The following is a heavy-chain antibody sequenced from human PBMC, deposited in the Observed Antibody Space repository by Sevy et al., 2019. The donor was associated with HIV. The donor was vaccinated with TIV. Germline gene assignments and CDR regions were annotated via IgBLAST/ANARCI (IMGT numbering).Heavy chain of an antibody. CDR1: GYTFTTYH. CDR2: ISPHNGDT. V-gene: IGHV1-18*01. Sequence: ASVKVSCKISGYTFTTYHITWVRQAPRQGPECMGRISPHNGDTNYAPKFQGRVTMITDKSTSTAYMELRSLRSDDTVVYYCARAHCSGGRCYSLAYWGQGTLVTVSS. D-gene: IGHD2-15*01. CDR3: ARAHCSGGRCYSLAY. J-gene: IGHJ4*02.